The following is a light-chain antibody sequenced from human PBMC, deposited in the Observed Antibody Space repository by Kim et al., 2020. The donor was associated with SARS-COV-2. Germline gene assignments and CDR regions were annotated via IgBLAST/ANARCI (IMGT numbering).Light chain of an antibody. V-gene: IGLV1-40*01. CDR3: QSYDNSLSSYV. CDR2: VNS. Sequence: QSVLTQPPSVSGAPGQRVTISCTGSSSNIGAGYDVHWYQQFPGTAPKLLIYVNSNRPSGVPDRFSGSRYGTSASLAITGLQAEDEADYYCQSYDNSLSSYVFGTGTKVDVL. CDR1: SSNIGAGYD. J-gene: IGLJ1*01.